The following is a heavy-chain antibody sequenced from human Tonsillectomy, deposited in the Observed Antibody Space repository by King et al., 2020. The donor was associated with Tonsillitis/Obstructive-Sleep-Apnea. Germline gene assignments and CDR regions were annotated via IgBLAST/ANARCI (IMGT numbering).Heavy chain of an antibody. D-gene: IGHD3-10*01. CDR2: IYWDDDK. J-gene: IGHJ4*02. Sequence: TLKESGPTLVKPTQTLTLTCTFSGFSLSTSGVGVGWIRQPPGKALEWLALIYWDDDKRYSPSLKCRLTITKDTSKNQVVLTMTNMDPVDTATYYCARSQLLYGSGSYSDYWGQGTLVTVSS. V-gene: IGHV2-5*02. CDR3: ARSQLLYGSGSYSDY. CDR1: GFSLSTSGVG.